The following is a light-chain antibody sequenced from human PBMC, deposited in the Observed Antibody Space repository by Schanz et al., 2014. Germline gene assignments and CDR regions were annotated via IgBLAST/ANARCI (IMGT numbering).Light chain of an antibody. CDR2: DVT. J-gene: IGLJ2*01. V-gene: IGLV2-14*03. CDR3: SSYTSSSTYVV. Sequence: QSALTQPASVSESPGQSITISCTGTSSDVGGYNYVSWYQHHPTKAPKLIIYDVTSRPSGVSNRFSGSKSGNTASLTISGLQAEDEADYYCSSYTSSSTYVVFGGGTKLTVL. CDR1: SSDVGGYNY.